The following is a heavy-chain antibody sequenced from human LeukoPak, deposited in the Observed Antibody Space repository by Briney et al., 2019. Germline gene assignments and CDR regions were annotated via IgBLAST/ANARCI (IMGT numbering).Heavy chain of an antibody. D-gene: IGHD3-9*01. CDR2: ISSSGSTI. CDR1: GFTFSDYY. CDR3: ARDRLLTGYSPLDY. V-gene: IGHV3-11*04. Sequence: WGSLRLSCAASGFTFSDYYMSWIRQAPGKGLEWVSYISSSGSTIYYADSVKGRFTISRDNAKNSLYLQMNSLRAEDTAVYYCARDRLLTGYSPLDYWGQGTLVTVSS. J-gene: IGHJ4*02.